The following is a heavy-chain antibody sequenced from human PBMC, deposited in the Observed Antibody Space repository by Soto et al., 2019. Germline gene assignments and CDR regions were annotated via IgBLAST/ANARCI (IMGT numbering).Heavy chain of an antibody. CDR3: ARDFVPGRMVRGVSAFDI. CDR1: GYTFISYG. CDR2: ISAYNGNT. J-gene: IGHJ3*02. Sequence: QVQLVQSGAEVKKPGASVKVSCKASGYTFISYGISWVRQAPGQGLEWMGWISAYNGNTNYAQKVQGRDTMTTDTSTSTAYMELKSLRSDDTAVYYCARDFVPGRMVRGVSAFDIWGQGTMVTVSS. D-gene: IGHD3-10*01. V-gene: IGHV1-18*04.